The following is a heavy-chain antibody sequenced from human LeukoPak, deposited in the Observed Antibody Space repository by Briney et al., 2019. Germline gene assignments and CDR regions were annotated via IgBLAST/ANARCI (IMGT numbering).Heavy chain of an antibody. CDR1: GGSISSSSYY. V-gene: IGHV4-39*02. CDR2: IYYSGST. Sequence: SETLSLTCTVSGGSISSSSYYWGWIRQPPGKGLEWIGSIYYSGSTYYNPSLKSRVTISVDTSKNQFSLKLSSVTAADTAVYYCAREEYGVYVWDAFDIWGQGTIVTVSS. CDR3: AREEYGVYVWDAFDI. J-gene: IGHJ3*02. D-gene: IGHD4-17*01.